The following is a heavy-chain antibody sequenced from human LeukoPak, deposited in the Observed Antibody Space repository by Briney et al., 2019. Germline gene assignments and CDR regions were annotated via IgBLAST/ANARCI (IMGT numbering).Heavy chain of an antibody. CDR2: INPNSGGT. V-gene: IGHV1-2*02. D-gene: IGHD3-16*02. Sequence: ASVKVSCKASGYTFTGYYMHWVRQAPGQGLEWMGWINPNSGGTNYAQKFQGRVTMTRDTSISTAYMELSRLRSDDTAVYYCARDANYDYVWGSYRHFDYWGQGTLVTVSS. CDR1: GYTFTGYY. J-gene: IGHJ4*02. CDR3: ARDANYDYVWGSYRHFDY.